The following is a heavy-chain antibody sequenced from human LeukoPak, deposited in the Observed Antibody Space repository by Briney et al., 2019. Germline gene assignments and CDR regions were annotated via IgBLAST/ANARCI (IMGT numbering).Heavy chain of an antibody. D-gene: IGHD2-2*01. CDR1: GGSISSYY. J-gene: IGHJ6*03. Sequence: SETLSLTCTVSGGSISSYYWSWIRQPAGKGLEWIGRIYTSGSTNYNPSLKSRVTMSVDTSKNQFSLKLSFVTAADTAVYYCARTGIVVVPAAPESYYMDVWGKGTTVTVSS. V-gene: IGHV4-4*07. CDR3: ARTGIVVVPAAPESYYMDV. CDR2: IYTSGST.